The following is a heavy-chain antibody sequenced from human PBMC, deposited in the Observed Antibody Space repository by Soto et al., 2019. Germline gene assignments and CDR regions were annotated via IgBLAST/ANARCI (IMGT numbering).Heavy chain of an antibody. Sequence: SVKVSCKASGFTFTSSAVQWVRQARGQRLEWIGWIVVGSGNTNYAQKFQERVTITRGMSTSTAYMELSSLRSEDTAVYYCAALCGGDCSYYFDYWGQGTLVTVSS. V-gene: IGHV1-58*01. J-gene: IGHJ4*02. CDR2: IVVGSGNT. CDR1: GFTFTSSA. D-gene: IGHD2-21*02. CDR3: AALCGGDCSYYFDY.